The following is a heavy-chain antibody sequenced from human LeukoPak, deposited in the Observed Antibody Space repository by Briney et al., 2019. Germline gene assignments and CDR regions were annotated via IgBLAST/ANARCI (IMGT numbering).Heavy chain of an antibody. CDR1: GFTFSVRG. D-gene: IGHD6-13*01. V-gene: IGHV3-21*01. CDR2: ISSSSSSI. Sequence: GGSLRLSCAASGFTFSVRGMTWVRQAPGMGLEWVSSISSSSSSIYYADSVKGRFTISRDNAKNSLYLQMNSLRAEDTSMYYCATEGRSTTPGYWGQGTLVIVSS. CDR3: ATEGRSTTPGY. J-gene: IGHJ4*02.